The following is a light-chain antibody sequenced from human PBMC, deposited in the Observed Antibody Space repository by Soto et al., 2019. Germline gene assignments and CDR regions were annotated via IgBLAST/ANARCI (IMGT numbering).Light chain of an antibody. V-gene: IGKV1-5*01. CDR2: DAS. Sequence: DIQMTQSPSTLSASVGDRVTITCRASQSIVIWLAWYQQKPGKAPQLLIYDASSLESGVSSRFSGSGSATEFTLTISSLQPEDFATYYCQQYNFYPYTFGQGTRLEIK. CDR1: QSIVIW. CDR3: QQYNFYPYT. J-gene: IGKJ5*01.